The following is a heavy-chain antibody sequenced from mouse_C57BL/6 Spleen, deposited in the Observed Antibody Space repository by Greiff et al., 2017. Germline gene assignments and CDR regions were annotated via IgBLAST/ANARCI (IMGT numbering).Heavy chain of an antibody. D-gene: IGHD1-1*01. J-gene: IGHJ3*01. CDR2: INPDSSTI. V-gene: IGHV4-1*01. Sequence: AASGIDFSRYWMSWVRRAPGKGLEWIGEINPDSSTINYAPSLKDKFIISRDNAKNTLYLQMSKVRSEDTALYYCARPDYGSSTGWFAYWGQGTLVTVSA. CDR1: GIDFSRYW. CDR3: ARPDYGSSTGWFAY.